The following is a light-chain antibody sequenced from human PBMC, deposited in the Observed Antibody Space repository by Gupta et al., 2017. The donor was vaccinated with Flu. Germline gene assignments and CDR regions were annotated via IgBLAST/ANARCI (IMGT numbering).Light chain of an antibody. CDR2: DAS. CDR3: QQDYDSAHLT. V-gene: IGKV1-33*01. J-gene: IGKJ3*01. CDR1: QDLNNY. Sequence: DVQMTQSPSSLSASVGDRVTLTCPADQDLNNYLNWYQQKPGEAPKLLIYDASNLEAAVPATFSGSGFGRHFTLTINTRQPEDVAVYYCQQDYDSAHLTFGHGTKIDFK.